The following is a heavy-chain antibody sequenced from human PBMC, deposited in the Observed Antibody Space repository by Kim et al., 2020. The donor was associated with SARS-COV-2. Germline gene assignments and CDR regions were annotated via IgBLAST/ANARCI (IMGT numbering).Heavy chain of an antibody. J-gene: IGHJ6*03. CDR1: GFTFSSYA. D-gene: IGHD2-2*01. V-gene: IGHV3-23*01. CDR3: AKDTGGYCSSTSCYYYYYMDV. CDR2: ISGSGGST. Sequence: GGSLRLSCAASGFTFSSYAMSWVRQAPGKGLEWVSAISGSGGSTYYADSVKGRFTISRDNSKNTLYLQMNSLRAEDTAVYYCAKDTGGYCSSTSCYYYYYMDVWGKGTTGNVPS.